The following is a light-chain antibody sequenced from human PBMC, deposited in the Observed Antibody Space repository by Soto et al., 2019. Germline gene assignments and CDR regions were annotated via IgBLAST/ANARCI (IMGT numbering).Light chain of an antibody. CDR1: QFVSSTY. CDR3: QQYGSSPRT. V-gene: IGKV3-20*01. Sequence: EVVLTQSTGTLSLSPGARATLSCRASQFVSSTYLAWYQQRPGQAPRLLIYGASSRATGIPDRFSGGGSETDFTLTISRLEPEDFAVYYCQQYGSSPRTFGQGTKVDIK. CDR2: GAS. J-gene: IGKJ1*01.